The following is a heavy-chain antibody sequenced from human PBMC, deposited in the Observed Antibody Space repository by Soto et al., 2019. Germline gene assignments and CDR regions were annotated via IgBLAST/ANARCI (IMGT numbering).Heavy chain of an antibody. CDR3: AREGPYDILTGYYLGY. CDR1: GYTFTGYY. Sequence: ASVKVSCKASGYTFTGYYMHWVRQAPGQGLEWVGWINPNSGGTNYAQKFQGRVTMTRDTSISTAYMELSRLRSDDTAVYYCAREGPYDILTGYYLGYWGQGTLVTVS. CDR2: INPNSGGT. J-gene: IGHJ4*02. V-gene: IGHV1-2*02. D-gene: IGHD3-9*01.